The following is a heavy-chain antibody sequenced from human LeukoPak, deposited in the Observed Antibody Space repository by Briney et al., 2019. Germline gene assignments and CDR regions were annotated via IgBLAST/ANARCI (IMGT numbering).Heavy chain of an antibody. V-gene: IGHV3-11*01. CDR3: ARDLSRWDYSNPYLDY. CDR1: GFTFSDYY. J-gene: IGHJ4*02. D-gene: IGHD4-4*01. Sequence: GGSLRLSCAASGFTFSDYYMSWIRQAPGKGLEWVSYISSSGSTIYYADSVKGRFTISRDNAKNSLYLQMNSLRAEDAAVYYCARDLSRWDYSNPYLDYWGQGTLVTVSS. CDR2: ISSSGSTI.